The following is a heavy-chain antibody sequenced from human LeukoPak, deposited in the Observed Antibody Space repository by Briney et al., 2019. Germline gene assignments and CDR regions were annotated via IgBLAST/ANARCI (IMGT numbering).Heavy chain of an antibody. D-gene: IGHD3-10*01. J-gene: IGHJ6*03. V-gene: IGHV1-8*02. CDR3: ARGVLLWFGELLRDYYYYMDV. CDR1: GGTFSSYA. Sequence: ASVKVSCKASGGTFSSYAISWVRQATGQGLEWMGWMNPNSGNTGYAQKFQGRVTMTRNTSISTAYMELSSLRSEDTAVYYCARGVLLWFGELLRDYYYYMDVWGKGTTVTVSS. CDR2: MNPNSGNT.